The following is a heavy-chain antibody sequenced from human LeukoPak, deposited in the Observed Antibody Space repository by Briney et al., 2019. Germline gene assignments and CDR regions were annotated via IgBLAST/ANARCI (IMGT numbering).Heavy chain of an antibody. V-gene: IGHV1-69*13. CDR3: ASHPYYDFWSGYYGPFLGDY. CDR2: IIPIFGAA. J-gene: IGHJ4*02. Sequence: GASVKVSCKASGGTFNSYAISWVRQAPGRGVEWMGGIIPIFGAANYAQKFQGRVTITADESTSKAYMELSSLISEDTAVYYCASHPYYDFWSGYYGPFLGDYWGQGTLVTVSS. D-gene: IGHD3-3*01. CDR1: GGTFNSYA.